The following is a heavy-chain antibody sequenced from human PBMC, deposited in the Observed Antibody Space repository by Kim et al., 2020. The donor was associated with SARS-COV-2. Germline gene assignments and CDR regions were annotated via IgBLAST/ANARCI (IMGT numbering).Heavy chain of an antibody. D-gene: IGHD6-13*01. Sequence: GGSLRLSCAASGFTFSSHWMHWVRQAPGKGLVWVSRIKSDGSNTGYADSVKGRFTISRDNAKNTLYLQMNSLRAEDTAVYYCATDRAAPGENWGQGTLVTVSS. J-gene: IGHJ4*02. CDR1: GFTFSSHW. V-gene: IGHV3-74*01. CDR3: ATDRAAPGEN. CDR2: IKSDGSNT.